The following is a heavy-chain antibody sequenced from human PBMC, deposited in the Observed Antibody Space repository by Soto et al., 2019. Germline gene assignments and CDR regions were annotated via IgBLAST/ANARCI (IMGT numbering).Heavy chain of an antibody. V-gene: IGHV5-51*01. CDR2: IYPGDSDT. CDR1: GYSFTSYW. Sequence: SGESLQISCKGSGYSFTSYWIGWVRQMPGKGLEWMGIIYPGDSDTRYSPSFQGQVTISADKSISTAYLQWSSLKASDTAMSYWASCRDSWSYVRNPRDVWDQGTTVTVSS. CDR3: ASCRDSWSYVRNPRDV. D-gene: IGHD1-26*01. J-gene: IGHJ6*02.